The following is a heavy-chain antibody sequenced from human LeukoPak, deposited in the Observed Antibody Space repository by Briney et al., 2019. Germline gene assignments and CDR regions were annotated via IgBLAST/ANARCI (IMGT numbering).Heavy chain of an antibody. CDR3: ARAVEYYYYYYYMDV. V-gene: IGHV4-39*07. J-gene: IGHJ6*03. CDR1: GGSISSSSYY. CDR2: IYHSGST. D-gene: IGHD3-3*01. Sequence: SETLSLTCTVSGGSISSSSYYWGWIRQPPGKGLEWIGSIYHSGSTYYNPSLKSRVTISVDTSKNQFSLKLSSVTAADTAVYYCARAVEYYYYYYYMDVWGKGTTVTVSS.